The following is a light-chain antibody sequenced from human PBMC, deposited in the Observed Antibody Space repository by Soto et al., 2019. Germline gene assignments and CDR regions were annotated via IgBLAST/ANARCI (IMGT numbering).Light chain of an antibody. CDR1: QSVSSN. J-gene: IGKJ1*01. V-gene: IGKV3-15*01. CDR2: GAS. CDR3: QQYNNWPQT. Sequence: LVMPPSPATLSVSPAARATLSCRASQSVSSNLAWYQQKPGQAPRLLTYGASTRATGIPARFSGSGSGTEFTLTISSLQSEDFAVYYCQQYNNWPQTFGQGTRWIS.